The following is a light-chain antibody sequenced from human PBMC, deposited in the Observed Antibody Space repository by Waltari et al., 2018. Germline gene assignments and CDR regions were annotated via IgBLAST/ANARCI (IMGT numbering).Light chain of an antibody. J-gene: IGLJ3*02. CDR1: ALPKKY. Sequence: SYELTQPPSVSVSPGQTARITCSGDALPKKYAYWYQQKSGQAPVLVIYEDSKRPSGIPERFSGSSSGTMATLTIRGAQVEDEADYYCYSTDSSGNLFGGGTKLTVL. V-gene: IGLV3-10*01. CDR3: YSTDSSGNL. CDR2: EDS.